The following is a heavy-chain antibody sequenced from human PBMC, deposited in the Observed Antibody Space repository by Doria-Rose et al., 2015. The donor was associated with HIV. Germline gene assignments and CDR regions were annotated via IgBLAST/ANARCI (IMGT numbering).Heavy chain of an antibody. V-gene: IGHV4-31*02. CDR2: TYYTGTS. J-gene: IGHJ4*02. D-gene: IGHD3-3*01. CDR3: ARMGSYRELDY. Sequence: KGLESLGSTYYTGTSYYSPSLKSRLNMAVDTSKNQFSLKLSFVTVADTAVYYCARMGSYRELDYWGQGALVIVSA.